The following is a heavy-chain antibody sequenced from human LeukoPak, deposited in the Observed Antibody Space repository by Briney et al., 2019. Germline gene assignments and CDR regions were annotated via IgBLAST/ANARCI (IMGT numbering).Heavy chain of an antibody. CDR2: ISAYNGNT. V-gene: IGHV1-18*04. Sequence: ASVKVSCKASGYTFTSYYMHWVRQAPGQGLEWMGWISAYNGNTNYAQKLQGRVTMTTDTSTSTAYMELRSLRSDDTAVYYCARAISGYYFDYWGQGTLVTVSS. CDR3: ARAISGYYFDY. D-gene: IGHD3-10*01. CDR1: GYTFTSYY. J-gene: IGHJ4*02.